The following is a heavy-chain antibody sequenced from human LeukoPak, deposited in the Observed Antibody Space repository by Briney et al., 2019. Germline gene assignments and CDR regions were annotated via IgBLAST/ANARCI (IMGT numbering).Heavy chain of an antibody. Sequence: PSETLSLTCTVSGGSISSYYWSWIRQPPGKGLEWIGYIYYSGSNNYNPSLKSRVTISVDTSKNQFSLKLSSVTAAGTAVYYCARAGDFAEYFQHWGQGTLVTVSS. D-gene: IGHD1-26*01. V-gene: IGHV4-59*01. CDR1: GGSISSYY. J-gene: IGHJ1*01. CDR2: IYYSGSN. CDR3: ARAGDFAEYFQH.